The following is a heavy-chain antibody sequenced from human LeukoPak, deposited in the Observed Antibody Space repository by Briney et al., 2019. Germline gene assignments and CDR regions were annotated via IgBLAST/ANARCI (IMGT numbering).Heavy chain of an antibody. V-gene: IGHV3-23*01. D-gene: IGHD2-2*01. CDR1: GFTFSSYA. CDR2: ISGSGDNT. CDR3: ARGYCSSTSCQAEGWFDP. Sequence: GGSLRLSCAASGFTFSSYAMSWVRQPPGKGLEWVSGISGSGDNTYYADSVKGRFTISRDNAKNTLYLQMNSLRAEDTAVYYCARGYCSSTSCQAEGWFDPWGQGTLVTVSS. J-gene: IGHJ5*02.